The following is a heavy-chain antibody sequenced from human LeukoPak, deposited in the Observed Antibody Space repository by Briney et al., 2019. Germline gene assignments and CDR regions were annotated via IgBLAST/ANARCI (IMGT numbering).Heavy chain of an antibody. Sequence: PGGSLRLSCTASGFTFGDYAMSWVRQAPGKGLEWVGFIRSKAYGGTTEYAASVKGRFTISRDDSKSIAYLQMNSLRAEDTAVYYCASQGAVAGMGGGLFDYWGQGTLVTVSS. CDR3: ASQGAVAGMGGGLFDY. J-gene: IGHJ4*02. CDR2: IRSKAYGGTT. CDR1: GFTFGDYA. D-gene: IGHD6-19*01. V-gene: IGHV3-49*04.